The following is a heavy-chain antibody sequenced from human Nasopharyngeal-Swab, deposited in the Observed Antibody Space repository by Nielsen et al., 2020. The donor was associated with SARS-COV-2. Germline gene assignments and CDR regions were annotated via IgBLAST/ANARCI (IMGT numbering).Heavy chain of an antibody. Sequence: SETLSLTCTVSGGSFSSAGYFWTWIRQHPGKGLEWIGYIYYSGSTYYNPSLKSRVTISVDTSKNHFSLKLSSVTAADTAVYFCARSMYCSSTSCRYYFGYWGQGTLVTVSS. J-gene: IGHJ4*02. CDR2: IYYSGST. D-gene: IGHD2-2*01. CDR1: GGSFSSAGYF. V-gene: IGHV4-31*03. CDR3: ARSMYCSSTSCRYYFGY.